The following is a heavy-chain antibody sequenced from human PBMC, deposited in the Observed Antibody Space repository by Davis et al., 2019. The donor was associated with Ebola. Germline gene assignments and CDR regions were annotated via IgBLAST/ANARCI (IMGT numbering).Heavy chain of an antibody. CDR2: IYSGGST. J-gene: IGHJ4*02. Sequence: AGSLRLSCAASGFTVSSNYMSCVRQAPGKGLEWVSVIYSGGSTYYADSVKGRFTISRDNSKNTLYLQMNSLRAEDTAVYYCAKAPDYRASHWGQGILVTVSS. CDR3: AKAPDYRASH. D-gene: IGHD4-11*01. V-gene: IGHV3-53*01. CDR1: GFTVSSNY.